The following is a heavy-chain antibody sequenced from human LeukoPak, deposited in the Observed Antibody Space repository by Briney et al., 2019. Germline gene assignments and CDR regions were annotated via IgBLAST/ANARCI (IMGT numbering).Heavy chain of an antibody. D-gene: IGHD5-12*01. CDR3: AKGIRGATIRDGMDV. CDR2: ISWISDSI. V-gene: IGHV3-9*01. J-gene: IGHJ6*02. Sequence: GRSLRLSCAASGFTFDDYAMHWVRQAPGKGLEWVSGISWISDSIDYAVSVKGRFTISRDNAKNSLYLQMNSLRAEDTALYYCAKGIRGATIRDGMDVWGQGTTVTVSS. CDR1: GFTFDDYA.